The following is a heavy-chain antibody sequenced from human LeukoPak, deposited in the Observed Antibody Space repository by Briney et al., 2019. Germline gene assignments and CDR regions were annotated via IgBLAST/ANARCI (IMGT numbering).Heavy chain of an antibody. D-gene: IGHD4-17*01. Sequence: PGRSLRLSCAASGFTFSSYAMHWVRQAPGKGLEWVAVISYDGSNKYYADSVKGRFTISRDNSKNTLYLQMNSLRAEDTAVYYCARDRMTTVTTHYYYGMDVWGQGTTVTVSS. CDR2: ISYDGSNK. V-gene: IGHV3-30-3*01. J-gene: IGHJ6*02. CDR3: ARDRMTTVTTHYYYGMDV. CDR1: GFTFSSYA.